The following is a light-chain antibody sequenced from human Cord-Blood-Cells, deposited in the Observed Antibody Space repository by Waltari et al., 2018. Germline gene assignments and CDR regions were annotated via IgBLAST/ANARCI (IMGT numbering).Light chain of an antibody. V-gene: IGKV3-11*01. CDR1: QGVSSY. Sequence: EIVSTQSPATLSLSPGERATLSYRASQGVSSYLAWYKQKPGQAPRLLIYDGSNWATGIPASFCGRWSGTDFTLTISRLEPEDFAVYYGQQLSNWPPFGGGTKVEIK. CDR3: QQLSNWPP. J-gene: IGKJ4*01. CDR2: DGS.